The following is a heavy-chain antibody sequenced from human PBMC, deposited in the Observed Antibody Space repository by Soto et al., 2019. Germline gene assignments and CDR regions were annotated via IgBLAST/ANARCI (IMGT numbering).Heavy chain of an antibody. D-gene: IGHD6-6*01. CDR1: GFTFSSYA. CDR3: AKDRRGYSSSRYFDY. Sequence: PGGSLRLSCAASGFTFSSYAMSWVRQAPGKGLEWVSAISGSGSSTYYADSVKGRFTISRDNSKNTLYLQMNSLRAEDTAVYYRAKDRRGYSSSRYFDYWGQGTLVTVSS. J-gene: IGHJ4*02. V-gene: IGHV3-23*01. CDR2: ISGSGSST.